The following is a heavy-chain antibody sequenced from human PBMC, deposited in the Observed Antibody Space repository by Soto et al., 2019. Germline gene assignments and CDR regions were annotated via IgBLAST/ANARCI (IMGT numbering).Heavy chain of an antibody. CDR1: GYTFTSYD. Sequence: ASVKVSCKASGYTFTSYDINWVRQATGQGLEWMGWMNPNSGNTGYAQKFQGRVTMTRNTSISTAYMELSSLRSEDTAVYYCARGSVACGGDCGHRSSYYNCMDVWGQGTTVTVSS. V-gene: IGHV1-8*01. D-gene: IGHD2-21*02. CDR3: ARGSVACGGDCGHRSSYYNCMDV. CDR2: MNPNSGNT. J-gene: IGHJ6*02.